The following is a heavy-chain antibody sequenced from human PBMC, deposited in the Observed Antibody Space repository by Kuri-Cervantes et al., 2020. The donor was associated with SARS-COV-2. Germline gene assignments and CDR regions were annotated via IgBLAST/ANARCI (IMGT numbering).Heavy chain of an antibody. Sequence: GESLKISCAASGFTFSSYWMNWVRQAPGKGLEWVSYISSSSSTIYYADSVKGRFTISRDNAKNSLYLQMNSLRAEDTAVYYCARVEGISLDYWGQGTLVTVSS. CDR3: ARVEGISLDY. V-gene: IGHV3-48*01. CDR1: GFTFSSYW. J-gene: IGHJ4*02. CDR2: ISSSSSTI. D-gene: IGHD3-3*01.